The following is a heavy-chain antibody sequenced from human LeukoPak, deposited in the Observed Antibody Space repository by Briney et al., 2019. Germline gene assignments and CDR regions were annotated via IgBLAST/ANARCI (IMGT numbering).Heavy chain of an antibody. D-gene: IGHD2-21*02. CDR3: ARVAVVTALYYYGMDV. J-gene: IGHJ6*02. Sequence: GGSLRLSCAASGFTFSSYAMHWVRQAPGKGLEWVAVISYGGSNKYYADSVKGRFTISRDNSKNTLYLQMNSLRAEDTAVYYCARVAVVTALYYYGMDVWGQGTTVTVSS. CDR2: ISYGGSNK. V-gene: IGHV3-30-3*01. CDR1: GFTFSSYA.